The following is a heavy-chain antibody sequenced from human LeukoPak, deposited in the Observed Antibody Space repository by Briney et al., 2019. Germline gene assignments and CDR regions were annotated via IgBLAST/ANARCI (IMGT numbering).Heavy chain of an antibody. V-gene: IGHV1-8*01. Sequence: GASVKVSCKASGYTFTSYDINWVRQATGQGLEWMGWMNPNSGNTGYAQKFQGRVTMTRNTSISTAYMELSSLRSEDTAVYYCARWISGSRSLRYFDWFAPIYYYYYGMDVWGQGTTVTVSS. J-gene: IGHJ6*02. CDR3: ARWISGSRSLRYFDWFAPIYYYYYGMDV. D-gene: IGHD3-9*01. CDR1: GYTFTSYD. CDR2: MNPNSGNT.